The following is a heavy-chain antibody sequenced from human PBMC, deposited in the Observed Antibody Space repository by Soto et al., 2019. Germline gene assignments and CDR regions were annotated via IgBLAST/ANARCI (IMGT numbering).Heavy chain of an antibody. J-gene: IGHJ6*02. CDR2: IYYSGST. CDR3: ARRGDSSSWLNYYYYYGMDV. CDR1: GGSISSSSYY. Sequence: KPSETLSLTCTVSGGSISSSSYYWGWIRQPPGKGLEWIGSIYYSGSTYYNPSLKSRVTISVDTSKNQFSLKLSSVTAADTAVYYCARRGDSSSWLNYYYYYGMDVWGQGTTVTVSS. D-gene: IGHD6-13*01. V-gene: IGHV4-39*01.